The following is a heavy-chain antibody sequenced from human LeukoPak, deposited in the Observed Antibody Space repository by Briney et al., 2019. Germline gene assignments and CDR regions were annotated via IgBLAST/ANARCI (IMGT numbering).Heavy chain of an antibody. J-gene: IGHJ4*02. CDR1: GYSTSSGSF. Sequence: SETLSLTCTVSGYSTSSGSFWGWIRQPPGRGLQWFGSVYHSGGAYYNPSLKSRVTMSVDTSKNQFSLKLTSVTAADTAVYYCARVRGSGYYFDYWGQGTLVTVSS. CDR3: ARVRGSGYYFDY. V-gene: IGHV4-38-2*02. CDR2: VYHSGGA. D-gene: IGHD3-10*01.